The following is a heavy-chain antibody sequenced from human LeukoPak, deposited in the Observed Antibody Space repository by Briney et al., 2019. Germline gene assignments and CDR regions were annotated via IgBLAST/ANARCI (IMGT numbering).Heavy chain of an antibody. CDR2: INHSGST. V-gene: IGHV4-34*01. Sequence: PSETLSLTCAVYGGSFSGYYWSWIRQPPGKGLEWIGEINHSGSTYYNPSLKSRVTISVDTSKNQFSLKLSSVTAADTAVYYCTRGHPGVVRGTNWFDPWGQGTLVTVSS. CDR1: GGSFSGYY. J-gene: IGHJ5*02. D-gene: IGHD3-10*01. CDR3: TRGHPGVVRGTNWFDP.